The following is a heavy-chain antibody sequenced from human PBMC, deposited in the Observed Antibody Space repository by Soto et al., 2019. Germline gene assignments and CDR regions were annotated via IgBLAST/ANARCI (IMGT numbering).Heavy chain of an antibody. Sequence: GGSLRLSCAASGFTFSSYSMNWVRQAPGKGLEWVSSISSSSSYIYYADSVKGRFTISISTAYLQWSSLKASDTAMYYCARDTQKGFDPWGQGTLVTVSS. CDR1: GFTFSSYS. CDR3: ARDTQKGFDP. V-gene: IGHV3-21*04. J-gene: IGHJ5*02. CDR2: ISSSSSYI.